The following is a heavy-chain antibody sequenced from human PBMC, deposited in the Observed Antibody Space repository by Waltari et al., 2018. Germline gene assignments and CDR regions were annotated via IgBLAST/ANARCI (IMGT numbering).Heavy chain of an antibody. CDR3: ALFHSYDFWSGYYVDWFDP. J-gene: IGHJ5*02. Sequence: QVQLQQWGAGLLKPSETLSLTCAVYGGSFSGYYWSWIRQAPGKGLEWIGEINHSGSTNYNPSLKSRVTISVDTSKNQFSLKLSSVTAADTAVYYCALFHSYDFWSGYYVDWFDPWGQGTLVTVSS. CDR1: GGSFSGYY. CDR2: INHSGST. D-gene: IGHD3-3*01. V-gene: IGHV4-34*01.